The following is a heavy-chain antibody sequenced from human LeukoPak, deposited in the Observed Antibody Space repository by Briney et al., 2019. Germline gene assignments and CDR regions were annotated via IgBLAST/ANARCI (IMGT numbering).Heavy chain of an antibody. CDR3: ARNGGSGTYYDGSFDY. D-gene: IGHD1-26*01. Sequence: PSETLSLTCTVAGGSISSYYWSWVRQSAGKGLEWLGRIYTSGSTNYNPPLKSRVTMSVDTSKNQFSLKLSSVTAADTAVYYCARNGGSGTYYDGSFDYWGQGTLVTVSS. J-gene: IGHJ4*02. CDR2: IYTSGST. V-gene: IGHV4-4*07. CDR1: GGSISSYY.